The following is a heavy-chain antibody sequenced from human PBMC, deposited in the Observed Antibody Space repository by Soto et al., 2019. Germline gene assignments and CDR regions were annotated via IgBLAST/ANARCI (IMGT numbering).Heavy chain of an antibody. Sequence: QSGGSLRLSCAASGFTFSSYDMHWVRQATGKGLEWVSAIGTAGDTYYPGSVKGRFTISRENAKNSLYLQMNSLRAGDTAVYYCARGSPITMVRGVLGGFDYWGQGTLLTVSS. J-gene: IGHJ4*02. CDR2: IGTAGDT. CDR1: GFTFSSYD. V-gene: IGHV3-13*01. D-gene: IGHD3-10*01. CDR3: ARGSPITMVRGVLGGFDY.